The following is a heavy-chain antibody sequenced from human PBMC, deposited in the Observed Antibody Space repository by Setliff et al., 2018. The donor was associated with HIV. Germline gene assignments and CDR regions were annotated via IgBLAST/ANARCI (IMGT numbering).Heavy chain of an antibody. CDR1: GYTFNNFD. D-gene: IGHD6-13*01. J-gene: IGHJ6*03. CDR2: MNPKTGNT. V-gene: IGHV1-8*03. CDR3: ARIAVGGSHGPDYHMDL. Sequence: SVKVSCKASGYTFNNFDINWVRQTAGQGLEWVGWMNPKTGNTGYAHRFQGRVSITRSTSTGTAYMELTGLKPGDTAAYFCARIAVGGSHGPDYHMDLWGAGTTVTVS.